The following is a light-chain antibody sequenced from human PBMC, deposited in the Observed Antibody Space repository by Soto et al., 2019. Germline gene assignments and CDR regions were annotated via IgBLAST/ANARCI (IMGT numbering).Light chain of an antibody. CDR1: QSVSSN. V-gene: IGKV3-15*01. CDR2: GAS. CDR3: QHYHNWPPYT. J-gene: IGKJ2*01. Sequence: EIVMSQSPTTLSVSPGERATLSCRASQSVSSNLAWYQQKPGQAPRLLIYGASTRATDIPARFSGSGSGTEFTLTISSLQSEDFAVYYCQHYHNWPPYTFGQGTKLEIK.